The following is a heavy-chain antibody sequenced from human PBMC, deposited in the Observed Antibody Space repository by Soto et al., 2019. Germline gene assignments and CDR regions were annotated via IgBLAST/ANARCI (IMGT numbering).Heavy chain of an antibody. CDR2: VNPIVSMS. V-gene: IGHV1-69*02. J-gene: IGHJ4*02. CDR3: ARSYGSGYRAFDS. Sequence: QVQLVQSGAEVKRPGSSVKVSCKASGDTFNFYSINWVRQAPGLGLEWMGRVNPIVSMSNYAQKFQGRVTMTADKSTSTAYMELSSLRSEDTAIYYCARSYGSGYRAFDSWGQGALVTVSS. D-gene: IGHD3-10*01. CDR1: GDTFNFYS.